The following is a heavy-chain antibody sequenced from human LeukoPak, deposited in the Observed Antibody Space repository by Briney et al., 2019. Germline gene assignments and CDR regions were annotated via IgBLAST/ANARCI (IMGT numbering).Heavy chain of an antibody. CDR1: GGSISSSSYY. CDR2: IYYSGAT. Sequence: PSETLSLTCTVSGGSISSSSYYWGWIRQPPGKGLEWIGSIYYSGATYYNPSLKSRVTISVDTSKNQFSLKLSSVTAADTAVYYCARELNRYSGGAFDIWGQGTMVTVSS. V-gene: IGHV4-39*07. J-gene: IGHJ3*02. D-gene: IGHD3-16*02. CDR3: ARELNRYSGGAFDI.